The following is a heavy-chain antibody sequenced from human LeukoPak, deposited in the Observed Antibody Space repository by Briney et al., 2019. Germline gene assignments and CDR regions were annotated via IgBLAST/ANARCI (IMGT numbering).Heavy chain of an antibody. CDR3: QSRYLEWLLEY. V-gene: IGHV4-39*01. Sequence: SETLSLTCTVSGGSINSNNYYWGWIRQPPGKGLEWIGSIYSSGSAYYNPSLKSRVTISVDTSKNQFSLRLSSVTATDTAVYYCQSRYLEWLLEYWGQGTLVTVSS. CDR1: GGSINSNNYY. J-gene: IGHJ4*02. D-gene: IGHD3-3*01. CDR2: IYSSGSA.